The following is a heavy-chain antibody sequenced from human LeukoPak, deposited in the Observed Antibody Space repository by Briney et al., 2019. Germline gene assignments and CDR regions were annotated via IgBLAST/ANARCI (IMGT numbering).Heavy chain of an antibody. CDR1: GYSFITYR. CDR3: ARDVSGGFGERNIDVFDI. D-gene: IGHD3-10*01. CDR2: ISAYKGNT. J-gene: IGHJ3*02. V-gene: IGHV1-18*01. Sequence: ASVKVSCKASGYSFITYRITCVRQAPGQGLEWMGWISAYKGNTDYAQNLQGRVTMTTDTSKSIAYMELRTLKSDDTAVYYCARDVSGGFGERNIDVFDIWGEGKMVTVSS.